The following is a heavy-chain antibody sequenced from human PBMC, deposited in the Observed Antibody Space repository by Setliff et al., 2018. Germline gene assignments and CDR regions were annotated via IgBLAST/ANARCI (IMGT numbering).Heavy chain of an antibody. CDR3: ARAGGDFWSGYYYYMDV. CDR2: ISSSSSTI. CDR1: GFTFSSYE. V-gene: IGHV3-48*01. D-gene: IGHD3-3*01. Sequence: GGSLRLSCAASGFTFSSYEMNWVRQAPGKGLEWVSYISSSSSTIYYADSVKGRFTISRDNAKNSLYLQMNSLRAEDTAVYYCARAGGDFWSGYYYYMDVWGKGTTVTVSS. J-gene: IGHJ6*03.